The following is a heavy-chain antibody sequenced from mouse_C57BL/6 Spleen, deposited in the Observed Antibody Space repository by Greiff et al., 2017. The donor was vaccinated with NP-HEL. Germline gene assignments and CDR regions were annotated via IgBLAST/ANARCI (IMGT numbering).Heavy chain of an antibody. V-gene: IGHV1-63*01. CDR3: ARRSSGYLYAMDY. Sequence: VKLMESGAELVRPGTSVKMSCKASGYTFTNYWIGWAKQRPGHGLEWIGDIYPGGGYTNYNEKFKGKATLTADKSSSTAYMQFSSLTSEDSAIYYCARRSSGYLYAMDYWGQGTSVTVSS. CDR1: GYTFTNYW. CDR2: IYPGGGYT. D-gene: IGHD3-2*02. J-gene: IGHJ4*01.